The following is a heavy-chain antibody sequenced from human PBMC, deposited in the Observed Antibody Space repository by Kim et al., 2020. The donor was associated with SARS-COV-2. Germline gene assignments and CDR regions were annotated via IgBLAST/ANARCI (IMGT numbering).Heavy chain of an antibody. J-gene: IGHJ5*02. D-gene: IGHD6-13*01. V-gene: IGHV3-11*05. Sequence: SVKGRFTISRDNAKNSLYLQMNSLRAEDTAVYYCARVWGSSSWTRGGLDPWGQGTLVTVSS. CDR3: ARVWGSSSWTRGGLDP.